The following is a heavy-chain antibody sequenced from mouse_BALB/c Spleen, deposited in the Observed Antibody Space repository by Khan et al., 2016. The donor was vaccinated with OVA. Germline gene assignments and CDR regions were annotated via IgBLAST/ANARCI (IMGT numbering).Heavy chain of an antibody. J-gene: IGHJ3*01. CDR2: VSPVGSYT. Sequence: EVELVESGGDLVKPGGSLKLSCAASGFTFSTYGMSWVRRAPNKRRDWFPTVSPVGSYTYYQDRVKGRFTISRDNAKNTLYLQMSGLRSEDTAMFYCTRLAYYYDSEGFAYWGQGTLVTVSA. CDR3: TRLAYYYDSEGFAY. V-gene: IGHV5-6*01. D-gene: IGHD1-1*01. CDR1: GFTFSTYG.